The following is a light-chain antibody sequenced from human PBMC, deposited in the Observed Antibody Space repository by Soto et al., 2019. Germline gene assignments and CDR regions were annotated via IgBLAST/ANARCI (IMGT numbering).Light chain of an antibody. CDR2: GAS. V-gene: IGKV3-11*01. J-gene: IGKJ5*01. CDR1: ESVRTS. Sequence: QSPCTLSLSPGERATLSCRASESVRTSLAWYQQKPGQAPSLLIYGASKRATGIPARFSGSGSGTDFTLTISSLEPEDFAVYLCQQHNNWPTFGQGTRLEI. CDR3: QQHNNWPT.